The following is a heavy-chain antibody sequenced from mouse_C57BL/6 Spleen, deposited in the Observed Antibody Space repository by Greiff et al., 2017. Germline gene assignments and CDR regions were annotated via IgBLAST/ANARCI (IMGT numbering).Heavy chain of an antibody. CDR2: IYPGSGST. CDR3: AREGDGRAMGY. J-gene: IGHJ4*01. V-gene: IGHV1-55*01. D-gene: IGHD1-1*02. Sequence: QVHVKQPGAELVKPGASVKMSCKASGYTFTSYWITWVKQRPGQGLEWIGDIYPGSGSTNYNEKFKSKATLTVDTSSSTAYMQLSSLTSEDSAVYYCAREGDGRAMGYWGQGTSVTVSS. CDR1: GYTFTSYW.